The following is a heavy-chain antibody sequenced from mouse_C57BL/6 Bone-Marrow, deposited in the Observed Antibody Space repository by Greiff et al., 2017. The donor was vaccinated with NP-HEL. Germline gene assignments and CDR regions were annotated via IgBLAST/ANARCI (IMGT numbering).Heavy chain of an antibody. V-gene: IGHV1-81*01. CDR2: IYPRSGNT. Sequence: QVQLQQSGAELAMPGASVKLSCKASGYTFTSYGISWVKQRTGQGLEWIGEIYPRSGNTYYNEKFKGKATLTADKSSSTAYMELRSLTSEDSAVYFCAYGNGGAYWGQGTLVTVSA. J-gene: IGHJ3*01. CDR1: GYTFTSYG. D-gene: IGHD2-1*01. CDR3: AYGNGGAY.